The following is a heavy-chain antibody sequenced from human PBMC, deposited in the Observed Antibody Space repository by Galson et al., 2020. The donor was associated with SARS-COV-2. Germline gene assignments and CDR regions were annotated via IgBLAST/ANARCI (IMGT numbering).Heavy chain of an antibody. CDR3: ATLGPTVADYFFDY. CDR1: GYSLSELS. V-gene: IGHV1-24*01. D-gene: IGHD6-19*01. CDR2: FDPEDDEP. J-gene: IGHJ4*02. Sequence: ASVKVSCKVSGYSLSELSMHWVRLSPGKGFEWMGGFDPEDDEPVYAQEFQGRLTLTGDTSRDTVYMQLSNLRSEDTAVYYCATLGPTVADYFFDYWGQGTLLTVSS.